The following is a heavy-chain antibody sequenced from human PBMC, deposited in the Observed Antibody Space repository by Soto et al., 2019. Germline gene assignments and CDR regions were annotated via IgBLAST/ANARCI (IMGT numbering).Heavy chain of an antibody. Sequence: LRLSCAASGFAFDTYGMHWVRQTPGKGLEWVAVLGFDGGGRYYAESVEGRFTISRDNSKKMLYLQMDSLRADDTALYYCSREPVGPDYAMDVWGQGTMVTVS. V-gene: IGHV3-33*01. J-gene: IGHJ6*02. CDR2: LGFDGGGR. CDR3: SREPVGPDYAMDV. CDR1: GFAFDTYG. D-gene: IGHD1-26*01.